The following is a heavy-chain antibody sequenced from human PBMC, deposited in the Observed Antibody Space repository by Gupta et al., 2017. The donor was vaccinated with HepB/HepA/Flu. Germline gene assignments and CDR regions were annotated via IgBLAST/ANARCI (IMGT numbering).Heavy chain of an antibody. CDR3: AKEMSFARDY. Sequence: EVQLVASGGGLVQPGGSLRFSGVGSGFSFRLSWMSWVRQVPGKGLEWVANIKEDSREKNYVDSVEGRFTISRDNTKNSMYLQMDSLRVEDTAIYYCAKEMSFARDYWGQGILVTVSS. CDR1: GFSFRLSW. J-gene: IGHJ4*02. CDR2: IKEDSREK. V-gene: IGHV3-7*01.